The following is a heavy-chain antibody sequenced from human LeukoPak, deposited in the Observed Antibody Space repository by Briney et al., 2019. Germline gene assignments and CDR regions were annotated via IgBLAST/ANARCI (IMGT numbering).Heavy chain of an antibody. D-gene: IGHD5-24*01. CDR2: IYYTGGT. CDR3: ARRQSGVATTGIGYFDY. V-gene: IGHV4-39*01. Sequence: SETLSLTCTVSGDSISSSSYYWGWIRQPPGKRLEWIATIYYTGGTAYNPSLKSRVTTFVDTSKNQISLNVSSVTATDTAVYYCARRQSGVATTGIGYFDYWGQGTLVTVPS. CDR1: GDSISSSSYY. J-gene: IGHJ4*02.